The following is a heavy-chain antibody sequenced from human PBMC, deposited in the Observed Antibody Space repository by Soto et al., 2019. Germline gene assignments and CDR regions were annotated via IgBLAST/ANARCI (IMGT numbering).Heavy chain of an antibody. CDR1: GFSLSNTKLG. CDR2: ILWNDEK. Sequence: QVTLKESGPVLVSPTETLTLTCTVSGFSLSNTKLGVTWIRQPPGKALEWLAHILWNDEKSYNTSLKSRLTISKDTSKSQVVLTMTNMDPVDTATYYCARAYYDFWSGSYYYYMDVWGKGTTVTVSS. CDR3: ARAYYDFWSGSYYYYMDV. V-gene: IGHV2-26*01. J-gene: IGHJ6*03. D-gene: IGHD3-3*01.